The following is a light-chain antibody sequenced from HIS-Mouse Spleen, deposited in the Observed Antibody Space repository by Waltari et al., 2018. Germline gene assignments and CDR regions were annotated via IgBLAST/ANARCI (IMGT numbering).Light chain of an antibody. J-gene: IGLJ1*01. CDR1: RSDVGGYHY. V-gene: IGLV2-8*01. CDR2: EVS. CDR3: SSYAGSNNYV. Sequence: QSALTQPPSASGSPGQSVTISCTGTRSDVGGYHYVPWYPQHPCKAPKLMIYEVSKRPSGVPDRFSGSKSGNTASLTVSGLQAEDEADYYCSSYAGSNNYVFGTGTKVTVL.